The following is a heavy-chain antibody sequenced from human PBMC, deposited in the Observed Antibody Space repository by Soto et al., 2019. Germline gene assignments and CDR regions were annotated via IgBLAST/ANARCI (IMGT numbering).Heavy chain of an antibody. CDR2: ISSTTHYI. J-gene: IGHJ4*02. Sequence: GGSLRLSCAASGFTFTGYSMNWVRQAPGKGLEWVSSISSTTHYIYSADSMRGRFTISRDEAKNAVYLEMNSLRAEDTAVYYCARESEDRTSNFDYWGQGTLVTVAS. CDR1: GFTFTGYS. V-gene: IGHV3-21*06. CDR3: ARESEDRTSNFDY.